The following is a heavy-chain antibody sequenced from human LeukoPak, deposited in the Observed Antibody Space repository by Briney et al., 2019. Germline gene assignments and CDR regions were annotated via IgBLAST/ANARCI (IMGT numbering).Heavy chain of an antibody. CDR1: GFTFSNYW. CDR2: ISGDGNSR. CDR3: ARDRGYRSFDY. J-gene: IGHJ4*02. V-gene: IGHV3-74*01. D-gene: IGHD6-19*01. Sequence: GGSLRLSCVASGFTFSNYWMHWVRQIPGKGLVWVSRISGDGNSRSYADSVEGRFTISRDNAKNSLYLQMNSLRVEDTAVYYCARDRGYRSFDYWGQGTLVTVSS.